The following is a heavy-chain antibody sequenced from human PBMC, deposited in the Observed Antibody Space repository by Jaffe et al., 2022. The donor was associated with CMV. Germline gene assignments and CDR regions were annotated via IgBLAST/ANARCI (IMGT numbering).Heavy chain of an antibody. V-gene: IGHV3-23*01. CDR3: AKDGGDRPDSSGFQESFWWFDP. Sequence: EVQLLESGGGLVQPGGSLRLSCAASGFTFSSYAMSWVRQAPGKGLEWVSAISGSGGSTYYADSVKGRFTISRDNSKNTLYLQMNSLRAEDTAVYYCAKDGGDRPDSSGFQESFWWFDPWGQGTLVTVSS. J-gene: IGHJ5*02. CDR2: ISGSGGST. CDR1: GFTFSSYA. D-gene: IGHD3-22*01.